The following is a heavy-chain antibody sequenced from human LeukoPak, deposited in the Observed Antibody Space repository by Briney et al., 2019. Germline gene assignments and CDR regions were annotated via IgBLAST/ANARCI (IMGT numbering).Heavy chain of an antibody. J-gene: IGHJ3*02. V-gene: IGHV4-39*01. CDR1: GGSISSSSYY. D-gene: IGHD5-18*01. Sequence: SETLSLTCTVSGGSISSSSYYWGWIRQPPGKGLEWIGSIYYSGSTYYNPSLKSRVTISGETSKNQFSLKLSSVTAADTAVYYCAILLRGYSYGSLDAFGIWGQGTMVTVSS. CDR2: IYYSGST. CDR3: AILLRGYSYGSLDAFGI.